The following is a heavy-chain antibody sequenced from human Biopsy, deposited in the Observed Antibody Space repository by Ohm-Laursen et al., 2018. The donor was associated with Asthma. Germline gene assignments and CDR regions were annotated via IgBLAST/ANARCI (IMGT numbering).Heavy chain of an antibody. CDR2: ISNDASTQ. CDR1: GFSFSNFA. J-gene: IGHJ3*02. D-gene: IGHD1-1*01. Sequence: SLRLSCTASGFSFSNFAIHWVRQVPGKGLEWVGVISNDASTQDYADSVKGRFTMARDNSKNTLDLQMNSLREEDTAVYYCVRDGTDDAFDIWGQGTVVSVSS. CDR3: VRDGTDDAFDI. V-gene: IGHV3-30*01.